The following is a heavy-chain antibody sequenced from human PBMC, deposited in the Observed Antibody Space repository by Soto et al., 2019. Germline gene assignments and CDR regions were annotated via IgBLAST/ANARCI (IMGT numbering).Heavy chain of an antibody. V-gene: IGHV1-69*13. J-gene: IGHJ6*02. CDR1: GGTFSSYA. CDR2: IIPIFGTA. Sequence: SVKVSCKASGGTFSSYAISWVRQAPGQGLEWMGGIIPIFGTANYAQKFQGRVTITADESTSTAYMELSSLRSEDTAVYYCARVSDTALVTYYYYGMDVWGQGTTVTVSS. CDR3: ARVSDTALVTYYYYGMDV. D-gene: IGHD5-18*01.